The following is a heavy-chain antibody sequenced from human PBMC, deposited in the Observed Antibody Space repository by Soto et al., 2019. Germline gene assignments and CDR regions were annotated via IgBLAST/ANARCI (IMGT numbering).Heavy chain of an antibody. CDR3: VRCFGSGRNWFDP. V-gene: IGHV4-30-4*01. J-gene: IGHJ5*02. D-gene: IGHD3-10*01. CDR2: IYYSGSA. Sequence: QVQLQESGPGLVEPSQTLSLTCTVSGGSIPTDNYYWSWIRQPPGKGLEWIAYIYYSGSAYYNPSLKSRVIMSVDTSKSQCSLNLLSVTAADTAVYYCVRCFGSGRNWFDPWGQGTLVTVSS. CDR1: GGSIPTDNYY.